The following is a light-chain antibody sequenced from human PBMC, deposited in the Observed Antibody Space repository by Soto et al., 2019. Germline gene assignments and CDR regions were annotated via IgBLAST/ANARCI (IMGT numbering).Light chain of an antibody. CDR2: GAS. CDR1: QSVSSNY. J-gene: IGKJ5*01. CDR3: QQYDDSIT. Sequence: EIVLTQCPDTMSLSPGESATLSCRASQSVSSNYLAWYQQKPGRAPRLLIYGASNRATGIPDRFSGSGSGTDFTLTISRLEPEDFAVFYCQQYDDSITFGQGTRLEIE. V-gene: IGKV3-20*01.